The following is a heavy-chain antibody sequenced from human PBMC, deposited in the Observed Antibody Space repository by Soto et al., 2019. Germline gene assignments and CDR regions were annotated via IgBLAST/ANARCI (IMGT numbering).Heavy chain of an antibody. J-gene: IGHJ6*02. V-gene: IGHV1-3*01. CDR3: ARSYDFWSGYPGMDV. CDR2: INADNGNT. CDR1: GYTFTSYA. D-gene: IGHD3-3*01. Sequence: ASVKVSCKASGYTFTSYAMHWVRQAPGQGLEWMGWINADNGNTKYSQKLQGRVTMTTDTSTSTAYMELRSLRSDDTAVYYCARSYDFWSGYPGMDVWGQGTTVSVSS.